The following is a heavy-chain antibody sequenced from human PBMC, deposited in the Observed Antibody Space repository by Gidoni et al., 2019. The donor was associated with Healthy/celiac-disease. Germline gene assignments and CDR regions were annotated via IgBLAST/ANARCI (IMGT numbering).Heavy chain of an antibody. D-gene: IGHD3-9*01. CDR2: IRSKAYGGTT. Sequence: EVQLVESGGGLVQPGRSLRLSCTASGFTFGDYAMSWFRQAPGKGLEWVGFIRSKAYGGTTEYAASVKGRFTISRDDSKSIAYLQMNSLKTEDTAVYYCTRATGTGYYEGDLDYWGQGTLVTVSS. V-gene: IGHV3-49*03. CDR3: TRATGTGYYEGDLDY. CDR1: GFTFGDYA. J-gene: IGHJ4*02.